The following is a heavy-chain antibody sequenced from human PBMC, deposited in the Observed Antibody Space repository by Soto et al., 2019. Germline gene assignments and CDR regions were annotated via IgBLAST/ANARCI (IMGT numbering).Heavy chain of an antibody. J-gene: IGHJ4*02. Sequence: PGGSLRLSCAATGFTFGSYSMNWVRQAPGKGLEWVSSISSSSAYIYYADSVKGRFTISRDNAKNSLYLQMNSLRVEDTALYYCARALSGSFHWGQGTLVTVSS. V-gene: IGHV3-21*01. D-gene: IGHD3-10*01. CDR2: ISSSSAYI. CDR3: ARALSGSFH. CDR1: GFTFGSYS.